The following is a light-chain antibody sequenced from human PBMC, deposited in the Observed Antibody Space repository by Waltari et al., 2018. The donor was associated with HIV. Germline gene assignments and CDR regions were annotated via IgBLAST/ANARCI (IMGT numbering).Light chain of an antibody. CDR2: KAS. Sequence: DIQMTQSPSSLSASVGDRVTITCRASQGISIYLAWYQQKPGKVPKLLIDKASTLHPGVPSRFSGSGSGTDFTLTISSLQPEDVSTYYCQNYNSAPLTFGPGTKVEIK. J-gene: IGKJ1*01. CDR1: QGISIY. CDR3: QNYNSAPLT. V-gene: IGKV1-27*01.